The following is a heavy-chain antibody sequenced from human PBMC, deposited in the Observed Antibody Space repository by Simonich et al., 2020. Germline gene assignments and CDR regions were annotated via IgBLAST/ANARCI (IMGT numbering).Heavy chain of an antibody. Sequence: QVQLVESGGGVVQPGRSLRLSCAASGFTFSSYGMHWVRQAPGKGREWVAVIWYDGSNKYYADSVKGRFNISRDNSKNTLYLQMNSLRAEDTAVYYCARDRYCSGGSCYYFDYWGQGTLVTVSS. CDR2: IWYDGSNK. V-gene: IGHV3-33*01. CDR1: GFTFSSYG. D-gene: IGHD2-15*01. J-gene: IGHJ4*02. CDR3: ARDRYCSGGSCYYFDY.